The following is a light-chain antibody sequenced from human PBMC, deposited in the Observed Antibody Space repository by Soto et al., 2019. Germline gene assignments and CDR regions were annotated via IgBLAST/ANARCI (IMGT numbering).Light chain of an antibody. J-gene: IGKJ3*01. Sequence: EILLSQSPSTLSLSHGERATLSCRASQSVSSYLAWYRQKPGQAPRLLIYDASNRATGIPARFSGSGSGTDFTLTISSLEPEDFAVYYCQQRSNWPPFTFGPGTKVDIK. V-gene: IGKV3-11*01. CDR3: QQRSNWPPFT. CDR1: QSVSSY. CDR2: DAS.